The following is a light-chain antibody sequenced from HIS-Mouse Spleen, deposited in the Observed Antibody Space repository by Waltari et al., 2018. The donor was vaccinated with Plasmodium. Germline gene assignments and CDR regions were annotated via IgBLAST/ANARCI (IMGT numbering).Light chain of an antibody. V-gene: IGKV3-11*01. CDR2: GAS. CDR1: QSVSSY. J-gene: IGKJ4*01. Sequence: EIVLTQSPATLSLSPGERATLSCRASQSVSSYLAWYQQKPGQAPRLLIYGASNRATGIPARFSGSGSGTDFTLTISSLEPEEFAVYYCQQRSNWPPLTFGGGTKVEIK. CDR3: QQRSNWPPLT.